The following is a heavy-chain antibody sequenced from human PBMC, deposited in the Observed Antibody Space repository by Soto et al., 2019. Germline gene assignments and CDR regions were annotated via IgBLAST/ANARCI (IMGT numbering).Heavy chain of an antibody. D-gene: IGHD3-3*01. CDR2: INHSGST. CDR3: ARVGYMDV. V-gene: IGHV4-34*01. Sequence: PSETLSLTCAVYGGSFSGYYWSWIRQPPGKGLEWIGEINHSGSTNYNPSLKSRVTISVDTSKNQFSLKLSSVTAADTAVYYCARVGYMDVWGQGTTVTVPS. J-gene: IGHJ6*03. CDR1: GGSFSGYY.